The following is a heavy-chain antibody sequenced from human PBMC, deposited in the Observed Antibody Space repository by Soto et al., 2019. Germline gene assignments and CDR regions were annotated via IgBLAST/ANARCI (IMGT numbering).Heavy chain of an antibody. V-gene: IGHV3-23*01. J-gene: IGHJ4*02. CDR1: GFSFSSFA. CDR3: AKDPNGDYVGAIDS. D-gene: IGHD4-17*01. Sequence: VGSLRLSCRASGFSFSSFAMTWVRQAPGKGLEWVSSIGGSGIITYYTDSVKGRFTISRDNSGNTLFLHMNSLRADDTAVYYCAKDPNGDYVGAIDSWGQGTLVTVST. CDR2: IGGSGIIT.